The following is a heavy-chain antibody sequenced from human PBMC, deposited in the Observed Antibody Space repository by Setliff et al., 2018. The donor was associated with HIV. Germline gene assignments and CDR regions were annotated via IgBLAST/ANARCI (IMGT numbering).Heavy chain of an antibody. J-gene: IGHJ3*02. V-gene: IGHV4-31*03. Sequence: PSETLSLTCTVSGGSISGGVHYWSWIRQHPGKGLEWIGYIHYSGSSYYNPSLKSRVTISVDTSKNQFSVKLSSVTAADTAVYYCARVLNPSDAFDIWGQGTMVTVSS. CDR2: IHYSGSS. CDR1: GGSISGGVHY. CDR3: ARVLNPSDAFDI.